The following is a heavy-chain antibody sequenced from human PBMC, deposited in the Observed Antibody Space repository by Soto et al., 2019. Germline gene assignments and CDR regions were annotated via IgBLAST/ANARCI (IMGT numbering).Heavy chain of an antibody. CDR1: GGSFSGYY. CDR2: INHSGST. CDR3: AHVWGSYRYSYGMAV. Sequence: SATLSLTCAVYGGSFSGYYWSWIRRPPGKGLEWIGEINHSGSTNYNPSLKSRVTISVDTSKNQFSLKLSSVTAADTAVYYCAHVWGSYRYSYGMAVWWEGSSVTV. V-gene: IGHV4-34*01. D-gene: IGHD3-16*02. J-gene: IGHJ6*01.